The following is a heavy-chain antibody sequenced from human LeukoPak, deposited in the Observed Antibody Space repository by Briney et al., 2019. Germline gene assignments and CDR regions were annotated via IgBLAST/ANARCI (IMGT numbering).Heavy chain of an antibody. CDR1: GYTFSSYG. CDR2: ISAYNGNT. J-gene: IGHJ3*02. CDR3: ARAASGAGRHRAFDI. V-gene: IGHV1-18*01. Sequence: ASVKVSCKASGYTFSSYGISWVRQAPGQGLQWMGWISAYNGNTNYAQKLQGRVTMTTDTSTSTAYMELRSLRSDDTAVYYCARAASGAGRHRAFDIWGQGTMVTVSS. D-gene: IGHD3-10*01.